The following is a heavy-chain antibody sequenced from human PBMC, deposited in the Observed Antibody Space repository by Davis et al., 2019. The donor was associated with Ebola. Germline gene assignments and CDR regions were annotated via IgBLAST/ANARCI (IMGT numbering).Heavy chain of an antibody. J-gene: IGHJ6*03. CDR2: IYYSGST. V-gene: IGHV4-31*03. CDR1: GGSISSGGYY. CDR3: ARDKRADYYYYYMDV. Sequence: PSETLSLTCTVSGGSISSGGYYWSWIRQHPGKGLEWIGYIYYSGSTYYNPSLKSRVTISVDTSKNQFSLKLSSVTAADTAVYYCARDKRADYYYYYMDVWGKGTTVTVSS.